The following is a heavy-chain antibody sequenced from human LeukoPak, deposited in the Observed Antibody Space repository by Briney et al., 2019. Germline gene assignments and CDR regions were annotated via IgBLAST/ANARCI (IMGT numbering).Heavy chain of an antibody. Sequence: PGGSLRPSCAASGFTFSSYAMHWVRQAPGKRLEYVSAISSNGGSTYYANSVKGRFTISRDNSKNTLYLQMGSLRAEDMAVYYCAKDLGYYYDSSGYYYGGFDYWGQGTLVTVSS. CDR1: GFTFSSYA. J-gene: IGHJ4*02. CDR2: ISSNGGST. CDR3: AKDLGYYYDSSGYYYGGFDY. V-gene: IGHV3-64*01. D-gene: IGHD3-22*01.